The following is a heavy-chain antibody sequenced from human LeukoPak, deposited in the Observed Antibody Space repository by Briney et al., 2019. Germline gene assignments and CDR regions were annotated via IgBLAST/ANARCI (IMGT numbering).Heavy chain of an antibody. V-gene: IGHV3-21*01. J-gene: IGHJ6*03. CDR1: GFTFSSYS. Sequence: GGSLRLSCAASGFTFSSYSMNWARQAPGKGLEWVSSISSSSSYIYYADSVKGRFTISRDNAKNSLYLQMNSLRAEDTAVYYCARCGYCSGGSCYFLYYYYYMDVWGKGTTVTISS. D-gene: IGHD2-15*01. CDR2: ISSSSSYI. CDR3: ARCGYCSGGSCYFLYYYYYMDV.